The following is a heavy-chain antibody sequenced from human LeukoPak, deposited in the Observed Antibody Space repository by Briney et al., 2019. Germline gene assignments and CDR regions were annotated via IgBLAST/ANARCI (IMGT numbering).Heavy chain of an antibody. V-gene: IGHV3-11*01. Sequence: PGGSLRPSCAASGFTFSDYYMTWIRQAPGKGLEWLSYISGSGDSKFYADSVKGRFTISRDNAKNSLYLQMNSLRAEDTAVYYCARRTYSNYFFDYWGQGTLVTVSS. CDR3: ARRTYSNYFFDY. CDR1: GFTFSDYY. D-gene: IGHD4-11*01. J-gene: IGHJ4*02. CDR2: ISGSGDSK.